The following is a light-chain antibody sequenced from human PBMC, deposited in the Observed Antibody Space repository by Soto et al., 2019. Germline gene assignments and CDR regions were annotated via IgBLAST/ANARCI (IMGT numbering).Light chain of an antibody. J-gene: IGLJ3*02. CDR2: TNF. CDR1: DSNIGSNT. CDR3: ATWDDGLKGWV. V-gene: IGLV1-44*01. Sequence: QSVLTQPPSASGTPGQTVTISCSGRDSNIGSNTVNWYQQFPGTAPKLLIYTNFRRPSGVPDRFSGSKSVTSASLAIGGRQSEEEAHYYCATWDDGLKGWVFGGGTQLTVL.